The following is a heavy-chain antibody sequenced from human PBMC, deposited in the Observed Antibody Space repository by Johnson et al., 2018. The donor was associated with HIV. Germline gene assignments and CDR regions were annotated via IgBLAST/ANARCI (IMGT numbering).Heavy chain of an antibody. CDR1: GFTVSSYY. D-gene: IGHD6-13*01. Sequence: VQVLESGGGLVQPGGSLRLSCAASGFTVSSYYMSWVRQAPGKGLEWVSVLFSGGSIYFADSVKGRFTISRDTSKNTLYLQMNSLRAEDTAVYYCARVIQAAGTVDDAFDIWGQGTMVTVSS. J-gene: IGHJ3*02. CDR3: ARVIQAAGTVDDAFDI. V-gene: IGHV3-66*01. CDR2: LFSGGSI.